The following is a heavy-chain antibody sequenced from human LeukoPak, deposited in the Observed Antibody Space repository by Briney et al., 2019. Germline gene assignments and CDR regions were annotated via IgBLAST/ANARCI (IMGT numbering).Heavy chain of an antibody. Sequence: SETLSLTCAVYGGSFSGYYWSWIRQPPGKGLEWIGEINHSGSTNYNPSLKSRVTISVDTSKNQFSLKLSSVTAADTAVYYCARDSYYSKMDVWGQGTTVTVSS. V-gene: IGHV4-34*01. CDR1: GGSFSGYY. CDR2: INHSGST. CDR3: ARDSYYSKMDV. J-gene: IGHJ6*02.